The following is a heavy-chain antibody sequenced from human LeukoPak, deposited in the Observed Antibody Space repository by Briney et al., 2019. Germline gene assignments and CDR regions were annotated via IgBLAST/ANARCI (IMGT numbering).Heavy chain of an antibody. J-gene: IGHJ3*02. D-gene: IGHD2-2*01. CDR1: GGSIGSGDHD. CDR3: ARATCSSTSCYYAFDI. CDR2: IYYSGST. Sequence: SETMSLTCTVSGGSIGSGDHDWSWIRQPPGKGLEWIGYIYYSGSTYYNPSLKSRVTISVDTSKNQFSLKLSSVTAADTAVYYWARATCSSTSCYYAFDIWGQGTVVTVSS. V-gene: IGHV4-30-4*08.